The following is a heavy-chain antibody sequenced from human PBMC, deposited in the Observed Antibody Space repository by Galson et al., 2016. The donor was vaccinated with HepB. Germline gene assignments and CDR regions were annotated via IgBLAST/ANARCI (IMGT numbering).Heavy chain of an antibody. J-gene: IGHJ4*01. CDR2: ISGSGGVT. D-gene: IGHD1/OR15-1a*01. V-gene: IGHV3-23*01. CDR1: GFTFSNYG. CDR3: AKGKWSWNTPFDY. Sequence: SLRLSCAASGFTFSNYGMSWVRQAPGKGLEWVSHISGSGGVTYYADSVKGRFTISKDDSQNTLFRQMNSLRADDTAIYYFAKGKWSWNTPFDYWGHGTLVTVSS.